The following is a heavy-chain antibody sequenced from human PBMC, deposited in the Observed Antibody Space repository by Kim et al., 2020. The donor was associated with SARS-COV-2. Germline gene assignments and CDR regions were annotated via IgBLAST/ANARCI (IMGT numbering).Heavy chain of an antibody. CDR1: GDSVSSDSAT. V-gene: IGHV6-1*01. J-gene: IGHJ5*02. CDR2: TYYRSNWYT. CDR3: GRSGATITTGGFDP. Sequence: SQTLSLTCAIFGDSVSSDSATWPWIRQSPSGGLEWLGRTYYRSNWYTDYAVSVESRITINPDSTKNQFSLQMISVTPEDAAVYYCGRSGATITTGGFDPWGQGNLVTVSS. D-gene: IGHD1-26*01.